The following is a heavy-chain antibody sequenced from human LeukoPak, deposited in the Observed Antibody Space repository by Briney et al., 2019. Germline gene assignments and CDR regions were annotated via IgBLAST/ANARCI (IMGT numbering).Heavy chain of an antibody. CDR3: TRDSSGPDAFDI. CDR2: IRSKAYGGTT. Sequence: GGSLRLSCTASGFTFGDYAMSWVRQAPGKGLEWVGFIRSKAYGGTTEYAASVKGRFTISRDDSKSIAYLQMNRLKTEATAVYYCTRDSSGPDAFDIWGQGTMVTVSS. D-gene: IGHD6-19*01. CDR1: GFTFGDYA. V-gene: IGHV3-49*04. J-gene: IGHJ3*02.